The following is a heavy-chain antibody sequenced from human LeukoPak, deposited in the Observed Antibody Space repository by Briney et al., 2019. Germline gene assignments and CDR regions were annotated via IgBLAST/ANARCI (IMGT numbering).Heavy chain of an antibody. V-gene: IGHV5-51*01. D-gene: IGHD3-22*01. CDR3: ARAQVDYYDSSGSETHYYYYYMDV. Sequence: GESLKISCKGSGYSFTSYWIGWVRQMPGKALEWMGIIYPGDSDTRYSPSFQGQVTISADKSISTAYLQWSSLKASDTAMYCCARAQVDYYDSSGSETHYYYYYMDVWGKGTTVTVSS. J-gene: IGHJ6*03. CDR2: IYPGDSDT. CDR1: GYSFTSYW.